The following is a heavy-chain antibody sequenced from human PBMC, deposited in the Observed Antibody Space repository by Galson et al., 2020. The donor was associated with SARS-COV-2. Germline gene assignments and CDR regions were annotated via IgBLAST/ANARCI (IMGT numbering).Heavy chain of an antibody. V-gene: IGHV4-59*11. D-gene: IGHD6-19*01. CDR1: GGSISSHY. J-gene: IGHJ4*02. Sequence: SESLSLTCTVSGGSISSHYWGWIRQPPGKGLDWIGYIYSSGSTNYNPSLKSRVTISVDTSKNQFSLKLSSVTAADTAVYYCVRGSSGWFPPLVYYWGQGTLVTVSS. CDR2: IYSSGST. CDR3: VRGSSGWFPPLVYY.